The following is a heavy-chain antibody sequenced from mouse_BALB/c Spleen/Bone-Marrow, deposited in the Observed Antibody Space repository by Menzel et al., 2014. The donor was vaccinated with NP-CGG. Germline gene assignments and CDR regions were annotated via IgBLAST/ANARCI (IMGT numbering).Heavy chain of an antibody. J-gene: IGHJ3*01. V-gene: IGHV14-3*02. D-gene: IGHD2-2*01. CDR3: AVYVYEGLAY. Sequence: EVQLQQSGAELVKPGASVKLSCTASGFNIKDIYMHWVKQRPEQGLEWIGRIDPANGNTKYYPKFQGKATITADTSSNTAYLQLSSLTSEDNAGYCWAVYVYEGLAYWGQGTLVTVSA. CDR2: IDPANGNT. CDR1: GFNIKDIY.